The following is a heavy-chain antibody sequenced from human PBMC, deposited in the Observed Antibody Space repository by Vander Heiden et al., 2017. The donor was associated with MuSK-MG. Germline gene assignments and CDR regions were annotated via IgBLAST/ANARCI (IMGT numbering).Heavy chain of an antibody. D-gene: IGHD4-17*01. V-gene: IGHV4-59*01. Sequence: QVQLQESGPGLVKPSETLSLTCTVSGGSISSYYWSWIRQPPGKGLEWIGYIYYSGSTNYNPSLKSRVTISVDTSKNQFSLKLSSVTAADTAVYYCARFGDKPYDYGDPPQVADHSYMDVWGKGTTVTVSS. J-gene: IGHJ6*03. CDR2: IYYSGST. CDR3: ARFGDKPYDYGDPPQVADHSYMDV. CDR1: GGSISSYY.